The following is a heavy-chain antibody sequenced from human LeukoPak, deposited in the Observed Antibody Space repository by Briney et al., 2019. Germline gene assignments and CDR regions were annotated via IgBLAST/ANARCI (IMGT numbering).Heavy chain of an antibody. CDR2: IYTSGST. J-gene: IGHJ6*03. Sequence: SETLSLTCTVSGCSISSYYWSWIRQPAGKGLEWIGRIYTSGSTNYNPSLKSRVTMSVDTSKNQFSLKLSSVTAADTAVDCCAREDYYYYYMDVWGEGTTVTVSS. CDR1: GCSISSYY. CDR3: AREDYYYYYMDV. V-gene: IGHV4-4*07.